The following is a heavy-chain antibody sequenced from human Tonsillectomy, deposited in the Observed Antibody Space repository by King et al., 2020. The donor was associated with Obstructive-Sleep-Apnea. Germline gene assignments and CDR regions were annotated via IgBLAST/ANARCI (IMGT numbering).Heavy chain of an antibody. CDR1: GGSISSSSYY. J-gene: IGHJ4*02. CDR3: ARDRESFFDY. Sequence: LQLQESGPGLVKPSETLSLTCTVSGGSISSSSYYWGWIRQPPGKGLEWIGSIYYSGSTYYNPSLKSRVTISVDTSKNQCSLKLSSVTAADTAVYYCARDRESFFDYWGQGTLVTVSS. V-gene: IGHV4-39*02. CDR2: IYYSGST. D-gene: IGHD5-24*01.